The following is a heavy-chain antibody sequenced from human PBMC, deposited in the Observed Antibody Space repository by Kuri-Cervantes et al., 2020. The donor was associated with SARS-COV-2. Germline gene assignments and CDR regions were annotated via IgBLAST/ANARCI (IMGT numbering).Heavy chain of an antibody. V-gene: IGHV1-2*02. CDR3: AKAQTGRSPDAFDI. CDR1: GYTFTGYY. J-gene: IGHJ3*02. D-gene: IGHD1-1*01. Sequence: ASVKVSCKASGYTFTGYYMHWVRQAPGQGLEWMGWINPNSGGTNYAQKFQGRVTMTRDTSISTAYMELRSLRSDDTAVYYCAKAQTGRSPDAFDIWGQGTMVTVSS. CDR2: INPNSGGT.